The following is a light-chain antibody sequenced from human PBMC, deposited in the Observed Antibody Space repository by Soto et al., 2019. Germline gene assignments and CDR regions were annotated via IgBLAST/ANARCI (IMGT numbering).Light chain of an antibody. V-gene: IGKV1-39*01. CDR3: QQSYSTPPIT. CDR1: QSISSY. CDR2: AAS. J-gene: IGKJ5*01. Sequence: DIQMTQSPSSLSASVGAGVSITCRASQSISSYLNWYQQKPGKAPQLLIYAASSLQSGVPSRFSGSGSGTDFTLTISSLQPEDFATYYCQQSYSTPPITFGQGTRLEI.